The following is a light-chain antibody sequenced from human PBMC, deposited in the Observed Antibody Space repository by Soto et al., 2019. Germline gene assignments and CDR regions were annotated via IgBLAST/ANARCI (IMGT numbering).Light chain of an antibody. CDR2: WAS. CDR3: QQYYTNSWS. V-gene: IGKV4-1*01. J-gene: IGKJ1*01. Sequence: DIVMTQSPDSLAVSLGERATINCKSRQSVLYSPNNKNYLAWYQHKPGQPPKMLIYWASIRESGVPDRFSGSGSGTDFTITIRSLQSEDLEVYDGQQYYTNSWSFGQGTKVDI. CDR1: QSVLYSPNNKNY.